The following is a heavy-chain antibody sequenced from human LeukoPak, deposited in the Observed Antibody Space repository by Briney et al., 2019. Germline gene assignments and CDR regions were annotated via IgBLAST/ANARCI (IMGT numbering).Heavy chain of an antibody. CDR1: GFTFTSSA. CDR3: AAAYGSGSYELSA. D-gene: IGHD3-10*01. V-gene: IGHV1-58*02. Sequence: GASVKVSCKASGFTFTSSAMQWVRQARGQRLEWIGWIVVGSGNTNCAQKFQERVTITRDMSTSTAYMELSSLRSEDTAVYYCAAAYGSGSYELSAWGQGTLVTVSS. CDR2: IVVGSGNT. J-gene: IGHJ4*02.